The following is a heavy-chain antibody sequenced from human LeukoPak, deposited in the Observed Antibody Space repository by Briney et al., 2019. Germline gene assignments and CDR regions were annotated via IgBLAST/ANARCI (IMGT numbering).Heavy chain of an antibody. Sequence: ASVKVSCKASGYXFTGSYIHWVRQAPGQGLEWMGWINPNNGGTNYAQKFQGRVTMTRDTSISTAYMELSRLRSDDTAVYYCARDWAWEQVWFQHWGQGTQVIVSS. CDR3: ARDWAWEQVWFQH. CDR2: INPNNGGT. D-gene: IGHD1-26*01. J-gene: IGHJ1*01. V-gene: IGHV1-2*02. CDR1: GYXFTGSY.